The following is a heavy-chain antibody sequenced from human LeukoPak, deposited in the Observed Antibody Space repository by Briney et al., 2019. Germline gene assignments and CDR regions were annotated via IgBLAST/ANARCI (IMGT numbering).Heavy chain of an antibody. CDR3: ARDYKYAFDN. J-gene: IGHJ4*02. D-gene: IGHD5-24*01. CDR2: IGTDSGNT. V-gene: IGHV3-48*01. CDR1: GFTFSDYS. Sequence: RGTLRLSCAASGFTFSDYSMNWVRQAPGKGLEWISYIGTDSGNTNYADSVKGRFTISGDKAKNSLYLQMNSLRVEDTAVYYCARDYKYAFDNWGQGTLVTVSS.